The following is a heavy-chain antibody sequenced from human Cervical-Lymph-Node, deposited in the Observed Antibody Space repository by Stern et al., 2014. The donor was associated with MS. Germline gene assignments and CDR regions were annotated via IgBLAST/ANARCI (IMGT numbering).Heavy chain of an antibody. CDR1: GYTFNNYA. CDR2: ISPNTGDP. J-gene: IGHJ5*02. D-gene: IGHD6-19*01. Sequence: VQLVESGSELKKPGASVKVSCKASGYTFNNYAMNWVRQAPGQGLEWMGWISPNTGDPDYAQGFTGRFVFSMDTSVSTAYLQITSLKAEDTAVYYCARPNDSSGLFDQWGQGTLVTVSS. V-gene: IGHV7-4-1*02. CDR3: ARPNDSSGLFDQ.